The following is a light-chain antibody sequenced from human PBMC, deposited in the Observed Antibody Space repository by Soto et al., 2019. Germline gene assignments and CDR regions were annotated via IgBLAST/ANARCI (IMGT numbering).Light chain of an antibody. CDR1: QDIRNE. J-gene: IGKJ2*01. CDR3: LQDYNYPRT. CDR2: GAS. V-gene: IGKV1-6*01. Sequence: AIQMTQSPSSLSASVGDRVTITCRASQDIRNELGWYQQKSGTAPKLLIYGASNLQSSVPSRFSGSGSGTDFSLTISSLQPEDFATYYCLQDYNYPRTFGQGTNLEI.